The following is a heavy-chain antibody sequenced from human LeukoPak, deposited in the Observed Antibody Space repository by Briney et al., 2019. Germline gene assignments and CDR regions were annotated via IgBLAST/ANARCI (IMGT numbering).Heavy chain of an antibody. D-gene: IGHD5/OR15-5a*01. J-gene: IGHJ3*02. V-gene: IGHV4-4*07. CDR3: ARSPPLVSTSDDFDI. CDR1: GGSISSYY. Sequence: SETLSLTCTVSGGSISSYYWSWIRQPAGKGLEWIGRIYTSGSTNYNPSLKSRVTISVDKSKNQFSLKLSSVTAADTAVYYCARSPPLVSTSDDFDIWGQGTMVTVSS. CDR2: IYTSGST.